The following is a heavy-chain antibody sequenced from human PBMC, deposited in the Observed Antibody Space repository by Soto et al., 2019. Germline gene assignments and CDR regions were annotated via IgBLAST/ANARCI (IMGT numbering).Heavy chain of an antibody. CDR3: ARSTSSRVQGVIRVRYFDY. J-gene: IGHJ4*02. Sequence: QVQLQQWGAGLLKPSETLSLTCAVYGGSFSGYYWSWIRQPPGKGLEWIGEINHSGSTNYNPSLNSPVTTSVYTAKNQFSLKPSSVTAADTAVYYCARSTSSRVQGVIRVRYFDYWGQGTLVTVSS. CDR1: GGSFSGYY. CDR2: INHSGST. D-gene: IGHD3-10*01. V-gene: IGHV4-34*01.